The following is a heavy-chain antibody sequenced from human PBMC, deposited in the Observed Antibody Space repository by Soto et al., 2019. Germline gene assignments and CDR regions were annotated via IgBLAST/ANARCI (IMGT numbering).Heavy chain of an antibody. Sequence: QVKLQESGPGLATPSGTLSLTCAVSGVSISSGNWWTWVRQSPQRGLEYIGEIFHDGTANYYPSFERRVAISVDTSKNQFSLKLTSVTAADTAIYFCARLVYDTRLNYMYFDFWGQGTLVTVS. CDR3: ARLVYDTRLNYMYFDF. V-gene: IGHV4-4*02. CDR1: GVSISSGNW. D-gene: IGHD3-10*01. CDR2: IFHDGTA. J-gene: IGHJ4*02.